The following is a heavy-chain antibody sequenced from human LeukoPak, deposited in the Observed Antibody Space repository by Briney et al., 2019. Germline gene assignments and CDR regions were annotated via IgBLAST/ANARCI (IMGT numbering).Heavy chain of an antibody. J-gene: IGHJ6*02. CDR1: GGSISSGDYY. V-gene: IGHV4-30-4*01. CDR2: IYYSGST. Sequence: PSQTLSLTCTVSGGSISSGDYYWSWIRQPPGKGLEWIGYIYYSGSTYYNPSLKSRVTISVDTSKNQFSLKLSSVTAADTAEYYCARVPFWSGYPGYYYGMDVWGQGTTVTVSS. CDR3: ARVPFWSGYPGYYYGMDV. D-gene: IGHD3-3*01.